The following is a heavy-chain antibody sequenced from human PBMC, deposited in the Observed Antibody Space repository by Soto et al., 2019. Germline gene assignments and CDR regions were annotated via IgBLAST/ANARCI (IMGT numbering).Heavy chain of an antibody. Sequence: SETLSLTCTVSGGSIRNYYWSWIRQPPGKGLEWIGYVYSSGSTHYNPSLQSRVTISADTSKNQVSLKVNSVTAADTAVYYCARDHPHSYGVYYFDYRGQRTPVTVSS. D-gene: IGHD5-18*01. V-gene: IGHV4-59*01. CDR2: VYSSGST. J-gene: IGHJ4*02. CDR3: ARDHPHSYGVYYFDY. CDR1: GGSIRNYY.